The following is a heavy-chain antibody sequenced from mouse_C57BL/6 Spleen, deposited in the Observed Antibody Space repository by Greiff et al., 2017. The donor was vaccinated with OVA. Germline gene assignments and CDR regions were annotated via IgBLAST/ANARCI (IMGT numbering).Heavy chain of an antibody. D-gene: IGHD1-1*01. CDR2: IDPEDGDT. Sequence: EVQLQQSGAELVRPGASVKLSCTASGFNIKDYYMHWVKQRPEQGLEWIGRIDPEDGDTEYAPKFQGKATLTADTSSNTAYLQLSSLTSEYTAVYYCTTYFGSSPWFAYWGQGTLVTVSA. V-gene: IGHV14-1*01. CDR1: GFNIKDYY. CDR3: TTYFGSSPWFAY. J-gene: IGHJ3*01.